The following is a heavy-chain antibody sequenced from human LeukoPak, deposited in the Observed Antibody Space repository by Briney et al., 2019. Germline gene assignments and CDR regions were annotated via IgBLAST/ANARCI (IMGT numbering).Heavy chain of an antibody. V-gene: IGHV3-53*01. CDR1: GFTVSRNY. CDR2: SYSGGDT. J-gene: IGHJ4*02. CDR3: ARSPVLDRNDWSFAD. Sequence: GGSLRLSCAASGFTVSRNYVSWVPQAPGKGLEWVSVSYSGGDTYYPDSVKGRFTVSRDNPKNTVYLQMNSLRAEDTAVYFCARSPVLDRNDWSFADWGQGTLVTVSS. D-gene: IGHD1-1*01.